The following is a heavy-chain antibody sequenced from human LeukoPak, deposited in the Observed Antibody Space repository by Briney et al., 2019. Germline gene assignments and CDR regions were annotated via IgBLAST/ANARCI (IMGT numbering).Heavy chain of an antibody. J-gene: IGHJ4*02. D-gene: IGHD3-22*01. V-gene: IGHV3-23*01. Sequence: PGGSLRLSCAASGFTFSSYAMSWVRQAPGKGLEWVSAISGSGGSTYYADSVKGRFTVSRDNAKNSLYLQMNSLRAEDTAVYYCARDDYDSSGYYYSGGYWGQGTLVTVSS. CDR2: ISGSGGST. CDR3: ARDDYDSSGYYYSGGY. CDR1: GFTFSSYA.